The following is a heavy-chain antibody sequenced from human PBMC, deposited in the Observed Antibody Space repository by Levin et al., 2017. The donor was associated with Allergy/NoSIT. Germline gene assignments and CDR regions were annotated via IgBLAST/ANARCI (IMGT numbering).Heavy chain of an antibody. V-gene: IGHV1-69*13. D-gene: IGHD3-22*01. J-gene: IGHJ4*02. CDR3: ARDNYYDSSGYSPFDY. CDR2: IIPIFGTA. Sequence: GASVKVSCKASGGTFSSYAISWVRQAPGQGLEWMGGIIPIFGTANYAQKFQGRVTITADESTSTAYMELSSLRSEDTAVYYCARDNYYDSSGYSPFDYWGQGTLVTVSS. CDR1: GGTFSSYA.